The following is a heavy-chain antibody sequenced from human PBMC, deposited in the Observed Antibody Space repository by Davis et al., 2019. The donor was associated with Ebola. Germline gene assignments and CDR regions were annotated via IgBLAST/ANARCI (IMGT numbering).Heavy chain of an antibody. Sequence: GESLKISCAVSGMTVSINHMSWVRQAPGKGLEWVAVLYSSTTSYADSVKGRFTISRDNSKNTLYLQMNSLRAEDTAVYYCARPHSAATQYGMDVWGQGTTVTVSS. CDR1: GMTVSINH. CDR3: ARPHSAATQYGMDV. J-gene: IGHJ6*02. CDR2: LYSSTT. V-gene: IGHV3-53*01. D-gene: IGHD6-13*01.